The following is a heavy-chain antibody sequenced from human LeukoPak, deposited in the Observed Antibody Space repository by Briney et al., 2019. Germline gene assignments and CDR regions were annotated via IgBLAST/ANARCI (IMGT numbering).Heavy chain of an antibody. D-gene: IGHD2-15*01. CDR2: ISAYNGNT. CDR3: ARVPSGGPFDY. J-gene: IGHJ4*02. Sequence: ASVKVSCKASGYSFTSYGISWVRQAPGQGLEWMGWISAYNGNTNYAQRLQGRVTMTADTSTSTAYMELRSLTSDDTAVYYCARVPSGGPFDYWGQGTLVTVSS. CDR1: GYSFTSYG. V-gene: IGHV1-18*01.